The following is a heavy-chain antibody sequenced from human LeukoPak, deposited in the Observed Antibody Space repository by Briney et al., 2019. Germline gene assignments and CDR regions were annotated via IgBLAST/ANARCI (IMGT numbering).Heavy chain of an antibody. V-gene: IGHV4-39*07. Sequence: PSETLSLTCTVSGGSISSSSYYWGWIRQPPGKGLEWIGSIYYSGSTYYNPSLKSRVTISVDTSKNQFSLKLSSVTAADTAVYYCARLPYSGYDYWYFDLWGRGTLVTVSS. D-gene: IGHD5-12*01. J-gene: IGHJ2*01. CDR2: IYYSGST. CDR1: GGSISSSSYY. CDR3: ARLPYSGYDYWYFDL.